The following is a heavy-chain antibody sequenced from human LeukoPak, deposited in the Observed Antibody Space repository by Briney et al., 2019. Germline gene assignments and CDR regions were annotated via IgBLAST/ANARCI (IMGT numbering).Heavy chain of an antibody. J-gene: IGHJ4*02. CDR2: INHSGST. CDR3: VRGPRTHHYGSGSYYNRRYFDY. D-gene: IGHD3-10*01. V-gene: IGHV4-34*01. CDR1: GGSFSGYY. Sequence: PSETLSLTCAVYGGSFSGYYWSWIRQPPGKGLEWIGEINHSGSTNYNPSLKSRVTISVDTSKNQFSLKLSSVTAADTAVYYCVRGPRTHHYGSGSYYNRRYFDYWGQGTLVTVSS.